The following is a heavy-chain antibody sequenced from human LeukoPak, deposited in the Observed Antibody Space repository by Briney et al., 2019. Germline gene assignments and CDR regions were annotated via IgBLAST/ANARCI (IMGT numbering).Heavy chain of an antibody. V-gene: IGHV3-30*02. CDR2: IRDDGNNK. CDR1: GFTFSNYG. J-gene: IGHJ4*02. CDR3: AKVEMATSPGGIDY. Sequence: GGSLRLSCAASGFTFSNYGMHWVRQAPGKGLEWVTFIRDDGNNKYYTDSVNGRFTISRDNSKNTLYLQMNSLRVEDTAMYYCAKVEMATSPGGIDYWGQGTLVTVSS. D-gene: IGHD5-24*01.